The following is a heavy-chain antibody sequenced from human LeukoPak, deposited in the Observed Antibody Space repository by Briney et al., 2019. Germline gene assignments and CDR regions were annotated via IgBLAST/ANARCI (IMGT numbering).Heavy chain of an antibody. CDR2: IGGNTGNT. J-gene: IGHJ4*02. Sequence: GGSLRLSCAASVFTFSTNDMSCVRQAPAKGLEWVSAIGGNTGNTFYADSVKGRFTISRDNSKSTLYLQMNSLRAEDTAVYFCAKRGITATKEFDYWGQGTMVTVSS. V-gene: IGHV3-23*01. CDR1: VFTFSTND. D-gene: IGHD1-7*01. CDR3: AKRGITATKEFDY.